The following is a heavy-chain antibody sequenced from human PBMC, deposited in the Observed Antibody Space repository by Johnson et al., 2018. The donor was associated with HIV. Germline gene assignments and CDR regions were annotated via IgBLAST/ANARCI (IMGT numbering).Heavy chain of an antibody. CDR3: ARDQSEVDAFDI. Sequence: VQLVESGGGVVRPGGSLRLSCAASGFTFSSYDMHWVRQATGKGLEWVSAIGTAGDTYYADSVKGRFTISRDNAKNSLYLQMNSLRAEDTAVYYCARDQSEVDAFDIWGQGTMVTVSS. V-gene: IGHV3-13*01. CDR2: IGTAGDT. J-gene: IGHJ3*02. CDR1: GFTFSSYD.